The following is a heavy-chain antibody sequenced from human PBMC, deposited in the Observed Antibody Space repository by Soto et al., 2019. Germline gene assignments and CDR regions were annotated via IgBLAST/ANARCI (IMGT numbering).Heavy chain of an antibody. J-gene: IGHJ4*02. CDR1: GFTFSDYY. V-gene: IGHV3-11*01. CDR2: VSISGTTI. CDR3: ARERYDSSDYAFDN. Sequence: PVGSLILSCSASGFTFSDYYMIWIRPAPGKGLEWVSYVSISGTTIYYSDSVKGRFTISRDNAKNSLYLQINSLRAEDTALYYYARERYDSSDYAFDNWGQGILVTVAS. D-gene: IGHD3-22*01.